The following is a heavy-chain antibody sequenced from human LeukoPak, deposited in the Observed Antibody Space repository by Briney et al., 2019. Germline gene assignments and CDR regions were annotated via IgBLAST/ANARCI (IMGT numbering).Heavy chain of an antibody. CDR2: IYSGGST. CDR3: ARDTYYYGSGSYYNRPHFDY. D-gene: IGHD3-10*01. J-gene: IGHJ4*02. V-gene: IGHV3-66*01. Sequence: TGGSLRLSCAASGFTFSSYAMSWVRQAPGKGLEWVSVIYSGGSTYYADSVKGRFTISRDNSKNTLYLQMNSLRAEDTAVYYCARDTYYYGSGSYYNRPHFDYWGQGTLVTVSS. CDR1: GFTFSSYA.